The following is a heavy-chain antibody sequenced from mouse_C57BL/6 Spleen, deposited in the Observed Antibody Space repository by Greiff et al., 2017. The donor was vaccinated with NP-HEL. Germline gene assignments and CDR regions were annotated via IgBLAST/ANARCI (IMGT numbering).Heavy chain of an antibody. CDR3: ARSGELFWFAY. J-gene: IGHJ3*01. V-gene: IGHV1-53*01. CDR1: GYTFTSYW. Sequence: QVQLQQPGTELVKPGASVKLSCTASGYTFTSYWMHWVKQRPGQGLEWIGNINPSNGGTNYNEKFKSKATLTVGKSSSTAYMQLSSLPSEDAAVYYCARSGELFWFAYWGQGTLVTVSA. CDR2: INPSNGGT. D-gene: IGHD3-1*01.